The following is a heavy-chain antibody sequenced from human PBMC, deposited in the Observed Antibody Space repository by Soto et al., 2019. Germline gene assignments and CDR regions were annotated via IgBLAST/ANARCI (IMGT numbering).Heavy chain of an antibody. J-gene: IGHJ6*02. CDR1: GGTFSSYA. Sequence: QVQLVQSGAEVKKPGSSVKVSCKASGGTFSSYAISWVRQAPGPGLAWIGGIIPLFGTANYAQKFQGRVTITADESTSTAYMELRSLGSEDPAVYYCARNVARSDYDSLTGYYMGEYYYGMYVWGQGSTVTVSS. V-gene: IGHV1-69*01. D-gene: IGHD3-9*01. CDR2: IIPLFGTA. CDR3: ARNVARSDYDSLTGYYMGEYYYGMYV.